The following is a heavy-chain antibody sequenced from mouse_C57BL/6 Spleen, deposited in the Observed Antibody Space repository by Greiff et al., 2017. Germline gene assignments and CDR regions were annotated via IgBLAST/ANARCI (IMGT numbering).Heavy chain of an antibody. J-gene: IGHJ3*01. CDR3: SRGGYYDYAGLAY. D-gene: IGHD2-4*01. Sequence: DVQLVESGGGLVKPGGSLKLSCAASGFTFSDYGMHWVRQAPEQGLEWVAYISSGSSTIYYADTVKGRFTITRDNAKNNQFLQMTSLRSDDTAMYYCSRGGYYDYAGLAYWGQGTLVTVSA. CDR1: GFTFSDYG. V-gene: IGHV5-17*01. CDR2: ISSGSSTI.